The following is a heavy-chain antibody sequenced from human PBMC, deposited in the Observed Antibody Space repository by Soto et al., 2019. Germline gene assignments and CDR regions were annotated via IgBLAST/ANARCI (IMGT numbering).Heavy chain of an antibody. D-gene: IGHD2-2*01. CDR1: GFTFSSYW. V-gene: IGHV3-7*01. J-gene: IGHJ3*02. Sequence: GGSLRLSCAASGFTFSSYWMSWVRQAPGKGLEWVANIKQDGSEKYYVDSVKGRFTISRDNAKNSLYLQMNSLRAEDTAVYYCARSRECSSTSCYDAFDIWGQGTMVTVSS. CDR3: ARSRECSSTSCYDAFDI. CDR2: IKQDGSEK.